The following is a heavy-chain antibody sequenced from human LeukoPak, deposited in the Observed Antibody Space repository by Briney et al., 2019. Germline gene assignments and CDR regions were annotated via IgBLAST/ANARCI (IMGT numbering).Heavy chain of an antibody. V-gene: IGHV3-23*01. CDR3: ARGRGLGVVSPYFDY. CDR1: GFTFSSYA. D-gene: IGHD3-3*01. J-gene: IGHJ4*02. CDR2: ISGSGGST. Sequence: GGSLRLSCAASGFTFSSYAMSWVRQAPGKGLEWVSAISGSGGSTYYADSVKGRFTISRDNSKNTLSLQMNNLRAEDTAVYYCARGRGLGVVSPYFDYWGQGTLVTVSS.